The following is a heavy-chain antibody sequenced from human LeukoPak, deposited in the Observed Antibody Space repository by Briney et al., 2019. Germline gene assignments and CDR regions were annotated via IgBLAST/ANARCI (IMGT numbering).Heavy chain of an antibody. Sequence: QPGGSLRLSCAASGFTFSSYGMHWVRQAPGKGLEWVAFIRYDGSNKYYADSVKGRFTISRDNSKNTLYLQMNSPRAEDTAVYYCAKPTDDYSNYFDYWGQGTLVTVSS. CDR3: AKPTDDYSNYFDY. V-gene: IGHV3-30*02. CDR2: IRYDGSNK. CDR1: GFTFSSYG. J-gene: IGHJ4*02. D-gene: IGHD4-11*01.